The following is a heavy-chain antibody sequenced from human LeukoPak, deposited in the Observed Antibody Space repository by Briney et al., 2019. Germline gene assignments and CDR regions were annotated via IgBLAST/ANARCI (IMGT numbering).Heavy chain of an antibody. D-gene: IGHD2-2*01. CDR3: ARVWSYCSSTSCLSSGPMNDL. Sequence: ASVKVSCKASGYTFTSYGISWVRQAPGQGLEWMGWISAYNGNTNYAQKLQGRVTMTTDTSTSTAYMELRSLRSDDTAVYYCARVWSYCSSTSCLSSGPMNDLWGRGTLVTVSS. CDR1: GYTFTSYG. J-gene: IGHJ2*01. V-gene: IGHV1-18*01. CDR2: ISAYNGNT.